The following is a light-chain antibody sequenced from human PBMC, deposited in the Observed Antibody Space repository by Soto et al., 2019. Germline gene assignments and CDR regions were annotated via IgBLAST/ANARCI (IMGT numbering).Light chain of an antibody. CDR3: HSFDGNVLF. V-gene: IGLV6-57*02. CDR2: ADD. J-gene: IGLJ1*01. CDR1: GGSVTSNY. Sequence: NFMLTQPQSVSESPGKTVTISCTGSGGSVTSNYVQWYRQRPGSAPTTVIYADDQRPSGVPHRFSGSIDRSSNSASLTISGLETEDEAEYYCHSFDGNVLFFGTVTKVTVL.